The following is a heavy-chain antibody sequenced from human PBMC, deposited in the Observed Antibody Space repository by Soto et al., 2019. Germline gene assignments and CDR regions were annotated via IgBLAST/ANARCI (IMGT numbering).Heavy chain of an antibody. CDR1: GYTFTVYY. D-gene: IGHD3-10*01. V-gene: IGHV1-2*04. CDR3: ARGPSITMVRGAGPQNLTSSPPPLYGMDV. Sequence: ASVNVSCKASGYTFTVYYMHWVRQAPGQGLEWMGWINPNSGGTNYAQKFQGWVTMTRDTSISTAYMELSRLRSDDTAVYYCARGPSITMVRGAGPQNLTSSPPPLYGMDVWGQGTTVT. J-gene: IGHJ6*02. CDR2: INPNSGGT.